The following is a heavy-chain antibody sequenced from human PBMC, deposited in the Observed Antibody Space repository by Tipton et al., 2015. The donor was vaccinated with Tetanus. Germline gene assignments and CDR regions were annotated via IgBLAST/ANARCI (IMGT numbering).Heavy chain of an antibody. CDR1: GGSIISNTW. Sequence: GLVKPSETLSLTCAVYGGSIISNTWWTWVRQSPGKGLEWIGSIYFSGSTYYNPSLKSRVTIYVDTSKKQFSLRLGSVTAADTAVYYCARRDYSDSSVDNWGQGTLVTVSS. J-gene: IGHJ4*02. D-gene: IGHD3-22*01. CDR2: IYFSGST. V-gene: IGHV4-4*02. CDR3: ARRDYSDSSVDN.